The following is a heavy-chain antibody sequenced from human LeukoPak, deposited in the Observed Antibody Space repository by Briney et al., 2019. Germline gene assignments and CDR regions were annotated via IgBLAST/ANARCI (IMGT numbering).Heavy chain of an antibody. D-gene: IGHD5-12*01. Sequence: GGSLRLSCAASGFTFSSYAMHWVRQAPGKGLEWVAVISYDGSNKYYADSVKGRFTISRDNSKNTLYLQMNSLRAEDTALYYCAKAGGYDFSEQLVLIYWGQGTLVTVSS. CDR1: GFTFSSYA. CDR2: ISYDGSNK. CDR3: AKAGGYDFSEQLVLIY. V-gene: IGHV3-30*04. J-gene: IGHJ4*02.